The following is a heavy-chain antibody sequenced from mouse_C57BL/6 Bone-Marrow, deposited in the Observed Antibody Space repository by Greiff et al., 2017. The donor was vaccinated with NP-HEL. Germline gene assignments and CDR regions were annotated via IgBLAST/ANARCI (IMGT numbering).Heavy chain of an antibody. V-gene: IGHV3-6*01. Sequence: DVKLQESGPGLVKPSQSLSLTCSVTGYSITSGYYWNWIRQFPGNKLEWMGYISYDGSNNYNPSLKNRISITRDTSKNQFFLKLNSVTTEDTATYYCARDRLRQFAYWGQGTLVTVSA. CDR2: ISYDGSN. CDR1: GYSITSGYY. CDR3: ARDRLRQFAY. D-gene: IGHD1-2*01. J-gene: IGHJ3*01.